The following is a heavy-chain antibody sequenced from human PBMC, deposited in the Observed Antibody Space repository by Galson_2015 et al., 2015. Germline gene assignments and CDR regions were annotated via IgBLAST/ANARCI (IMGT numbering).Heavy chain of an antibody. V-gene: IGHV3-48*02. CDR1: GFTLRDYS. J-gene: IGHJ6*04. CDR3: ARDGPGVLRFLDV. D-gene: IGHD3-3*01. CDR2: ISNGGSTI. Sequence: SLRLSCAASGFTLRDYSMNWVRQAPGKGLEWISYISNGGSTIYYADSVKGRFTISRDNAKNSLYLQMNSLRDEDTAVYYCARDGPGVLRFLDVWGKGTPVTVSS.